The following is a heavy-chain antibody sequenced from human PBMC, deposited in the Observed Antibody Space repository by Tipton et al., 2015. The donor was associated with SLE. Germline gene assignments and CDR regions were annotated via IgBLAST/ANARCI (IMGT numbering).Heavy chain of an antibody. CDR3: AREKYSLVGAFDI. CDR2: ISSSGSTI. J-gene: IGHJ3*02. CDR1: GFTVSSNY. Sequence: GSLRLSCAASGFTVSSNYMNWVRQAPGKGLEWVSYISSSGSTIYYADSVKGRFTISRDNAKNSLYLQMNSLRAEDTAVYSCAREKYSLVGAFDIWGQGTMVTVSS. V-gene: IGHV3-48*03. D-gene: IGHD6-6*01.